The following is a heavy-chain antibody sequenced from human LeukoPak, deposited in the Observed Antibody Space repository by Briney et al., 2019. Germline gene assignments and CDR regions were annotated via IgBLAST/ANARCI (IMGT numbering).Heavy chain of an antibody. V-gene: IGHV1-18*01. CDR3: ARDMLVANDAFDI. J-gene: IGHJ3*02. D-gene: IGHD2-15*01. Sequence: ASVKVSCKASAYTFTNYGISWVRQVPGQGLEWMGWINTYNGNTNYAQKLQGRVTMATDTSTSTAYMELRSLRSDGTAVYYCARDMLVANDAFDIWGQGTMVTVSS. CDR1: AYTFTNYG. CDR2: INTYNGNT.